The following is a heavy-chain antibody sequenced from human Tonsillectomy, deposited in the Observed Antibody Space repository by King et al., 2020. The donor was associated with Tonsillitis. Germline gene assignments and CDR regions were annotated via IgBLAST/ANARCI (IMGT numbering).Heavy chain of an antibody. D-gene: IGHD3-22*01. J-gene: IGHJ4*02. V-gene: IGHV1-8*02. Sequence: VQLVESGAEVKKPGASVKVSCKASGYTFTNNDINWVRQATGQGLEWMGWMNPNSGSTGYAQKFQGRVTMTRNTSISTAYMELSSLRSEDTAVYYCARAPAYYYDSSGYPPLDYWGQGTLVTVSS. CDR2: MNPNSGST. CDR3: ARAPAYYYDSSGYPPLDY. CDR1: GYTFTNND.